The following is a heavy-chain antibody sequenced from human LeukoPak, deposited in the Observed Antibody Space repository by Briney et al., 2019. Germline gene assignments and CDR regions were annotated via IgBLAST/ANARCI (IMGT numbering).Heavy chain of an antibody. CDR2: INHSGST. D-gene: IGHD6-19*01. J-gene: IGHJ4*02. CDR1: GGSFSGYY. V-gene: IGHV4-34*01. Sequence: SETLSLTCAVYGGSFSGYYWSWIRQPPGKGLEWIGEINHSGSTNYSPSLKSRVTMSVDTSKNQFSLKLSSVTAADTAVYYCARDMAVAIDYWGQGTLVTVSS. CDR3: ARDMAVAIDY.